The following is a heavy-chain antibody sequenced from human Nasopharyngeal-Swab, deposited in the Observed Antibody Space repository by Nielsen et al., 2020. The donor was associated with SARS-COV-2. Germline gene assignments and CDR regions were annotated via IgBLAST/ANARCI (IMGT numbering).Heavy chain of an antibody. J-gene: IGHJ6*02. V-gene: IGHV3-48*04. CDR1: GFPFSTYS. D-gene: IGHD3-3*01. Sequence: GESLKISCAASGFPFSTYSMNWVRQAPGKGLECVSYISSSGDTIYLADSVKGRFTISRDNARNSLYLQMNSLRAEDTAVYYCARDGLDYDFWSAYFMDVWGQGTTVIVSS. CDR2: ISSSGDTI. CDR3: ARDGLDYDFWSAYFMDV.